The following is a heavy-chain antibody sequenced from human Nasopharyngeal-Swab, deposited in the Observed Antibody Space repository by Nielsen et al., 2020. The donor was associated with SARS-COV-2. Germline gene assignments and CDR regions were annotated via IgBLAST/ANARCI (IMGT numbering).Heavy chain of an antibody. CDR3: AAPWGSGTVAYFDY. V-gene: IGHV4-39*01. D-gene: IGHD3-16*01. Sequence: SETLSLTCTVSGGSISSSSYYWGWIRQPPGKGLEWIGSTYYSGSTYYNPSLKSRVTISVDTSQTQFSLKLSSVTAADTAVYYCAAPWGSGTVAYFDYWGQGTLVTVSS. CDR2: TYYSGST. J-gene: IGHJ4*02. CDR1: GGSISSSSYY.